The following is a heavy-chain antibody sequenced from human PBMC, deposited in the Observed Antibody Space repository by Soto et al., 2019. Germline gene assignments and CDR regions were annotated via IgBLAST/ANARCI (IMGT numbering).Heavy chain of an antibody. D-gene: IGHD1-1*01. Sequence: GGSLRLSCAASGFTFTTYAMSWVRQAPGKGLEWVSSITIDGGSTFYADSVQGRFTVSRDNSRNTLYLQMNSLRAEDTAVYYCAKYKGIIHHLTFDYWGQGTLVTVS. CDR1: GFTFTTYA. CDR3: AKYKGIIHHLTFDY. J-gene: IGHJ4*02. CDR2: ITIDGGST. V-gene: IGHV3-23*01.